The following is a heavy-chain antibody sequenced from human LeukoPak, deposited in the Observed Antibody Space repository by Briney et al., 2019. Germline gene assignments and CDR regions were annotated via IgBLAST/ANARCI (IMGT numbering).Heavy chain of an antibody. V-gene: IGHV3-30-3*01. CDR3: ARVDTAMVRPDYYYYYGMDV. CDR1: GFTFSSYA. J-gene: IGHJ6*02. D-gene: IGHD5-18*01. CDR2: ISYDGSNK. Sequence: GGSLRLSCAASGFTFSSYAMHWVRQAPGKGLEWVAVISYDGSNKYYADSVKGRFTISRDNSKNTLYLQMNSLRAEDTAVYYCARVDTAMVRPDYYYYYGMDVWGQGTTVTVSS.